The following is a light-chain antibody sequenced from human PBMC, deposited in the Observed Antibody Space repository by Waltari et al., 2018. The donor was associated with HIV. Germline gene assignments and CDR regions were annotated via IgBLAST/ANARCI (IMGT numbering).Light chain of an antibody. V-gene: IGLV2-8*01. J-gene: IGLJ2*01. CDR2: EVN. CDR3: TSYGGRNNRVL. Sequence: QSALTQAPSASGSPEQSVTISCTGTRSDIGDTSYVSWYQQHPGKAPKLLIYEVNKRPSGVPDRFSGSKSGDTASLTVSGLQAEDEADYYCTSYGGRNNRVLFGGGTRLTVL. CDR1: RSDIGDTSY.